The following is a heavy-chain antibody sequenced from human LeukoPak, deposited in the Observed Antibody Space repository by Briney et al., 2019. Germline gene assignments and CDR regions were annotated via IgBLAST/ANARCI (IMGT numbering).Heavy chain of an antibody. CDR2: ISWDGGST. J-gene: IGHJ6*03. V-gene: IGHV3-43D*03. CDR3: AKDRGTGYYYYYMDV. D-gene: IGHD2-8*02. Sequence: GGSLRLSCAASGFTFDDYAMHWVRHAPGKGLEWVSLISWDGGSTYYADSVKGRFTISRDNSKNSLYLQMNSLRAEDTALYYCAKDRGTGYYYYYMDVWGKGTTVTVSS. CDR1: GFTFDDYA.